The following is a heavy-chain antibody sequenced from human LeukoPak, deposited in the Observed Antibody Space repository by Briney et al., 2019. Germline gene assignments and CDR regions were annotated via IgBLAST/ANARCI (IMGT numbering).Heavy chain of an antibody. Sequence: GGSPRLSCAASGFTFSSYSMNWVRQAPGKGLEWVSSISSSSSYIYYTDSVKGRFTISRDNSKNTLYLQMNSLRAEDTAVYYCAKARRSGWYDYWGQGTLVTVSS. D-gene: IGHD6-19*01. CDR2: ISSSSSYI. CDR3: AKARRSGWYDY. V-gene: IGHV3-21*04. CDR1: GFTFSSYS. J-gene: IGHJ4*02.